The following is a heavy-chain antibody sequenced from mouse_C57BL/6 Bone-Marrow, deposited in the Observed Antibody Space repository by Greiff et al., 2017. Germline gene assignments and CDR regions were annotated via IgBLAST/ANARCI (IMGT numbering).Heavy chain of an antibody. CDR1: GYTFTSYW. Sequence: QVQLQQPGAELVMPGASVKLSCKASGYTFTSYWMHWVKQRPGQGLEWIGEIDPSDSYTNYNQKVKGKSTLTVDNSSSTAYMQLSSLTSEYSAVYYCAREGFYWGQGTTLTVSS. J-gene: IGHJ2*01. V-gene: IGHV1-69*01. CDR2: IDPSDSYT. CDR3: AREGFY.